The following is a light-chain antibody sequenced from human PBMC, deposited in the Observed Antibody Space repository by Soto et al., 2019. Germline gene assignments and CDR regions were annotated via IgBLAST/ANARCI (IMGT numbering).Light chain of an antibody. J-gene: IGKJ5*01. CDR1: QSLLYSNGYNY. V-gene: IGKV2-28*01. CDR2: LGS. CDR3: MQGLQDLT. Sequence: IVMTQSPLPLPVTPGEPASISCRSSQSLLYSNGYNYLDWYLQRPGQSPQLLIYLGSNRAPGVPDRFSGSGSGTDFTLKISRVEAEDVGVYYCMQGLQDLTFGQGTRLEIQ.